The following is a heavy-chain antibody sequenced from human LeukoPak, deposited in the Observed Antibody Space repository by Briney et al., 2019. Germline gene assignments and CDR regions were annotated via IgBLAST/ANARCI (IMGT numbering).Heavy chain of an antibody. D-gene: IGHD5-18*01. Sequence: PGGSLGLSCAASGFTFSSYGMHWVRQAPGKGLEWVAFIRYDGSNKYYADSVKGRFTISRDNSKNTLYLQMNSLRAEDTAVYYCAKGMSAMAKSDAFDIWGQGTMVTVSS. CDR3: AKGMSAMAKSDAFDI. J-gene: IGHJ3*02. CDR2: IRYDGSNK. V-gene: IGHV3-30*02. CDR1: GFTFSSYG.